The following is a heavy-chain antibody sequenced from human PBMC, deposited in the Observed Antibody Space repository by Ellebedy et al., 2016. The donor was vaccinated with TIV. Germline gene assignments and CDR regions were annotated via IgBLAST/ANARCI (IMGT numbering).Heavy chain of an antibody. CDR1: GGSISSSSYY. Sequence: SETLSLTXTVSGGSISSSSYYWGWIRQPPGKGLEWIGSIYYSGSTYYNPSLKSRVTISVDTSKNQFSLKLSSVTAADTAVYYCARPGIAAAGTKDPDAFDIWGQGTMVTVSS. J-gene: IGHJ3*02. V-gene: IGHV4-39*01. CDR3: ARPGIAAAGTKDPDAFDI. D-gene: IGHD6-13*01. CDR2: IYYSGST.